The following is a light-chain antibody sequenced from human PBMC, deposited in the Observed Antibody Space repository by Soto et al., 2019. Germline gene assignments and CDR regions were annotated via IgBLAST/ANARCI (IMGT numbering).Light chain of an antibody. CDR2: AAY. Sequence: DIQMTQSPSSLSASVGDRVTITCRASQSISSYLNWYQHKPGKAPKLLIYAAYSLQTGVPSRFSGSRSGTDFALTISSLQRDDFATYYCQQTDSFPRTFGQGTKVEMK. CDR1: QSISSY. V-gene: IGKV1-39*01. J-gene: IGKJ1*01. CDR3: QQTDSFPRT.